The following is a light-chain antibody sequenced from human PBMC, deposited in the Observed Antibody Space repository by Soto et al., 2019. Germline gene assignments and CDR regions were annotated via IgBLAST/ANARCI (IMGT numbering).Light chain of an antibody. Sequence: GEGVTITCRASQVISTSFAWYQVKPGKAPKLLIYAASTLESGVPSRFSATVSGTEFSLTITSLQPEDFATYYCQQLFDSPITFGQGTRLEI. CDR2: AAS. CDR3: QQLFDSPIT. V-gene: IGKV1-9*01. CDR1: QVISTS. J-gene: IGKJ5*01.